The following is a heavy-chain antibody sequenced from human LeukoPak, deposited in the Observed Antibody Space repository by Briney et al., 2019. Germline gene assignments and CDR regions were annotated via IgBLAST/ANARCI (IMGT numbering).Heavy chain of an antibody. CDR2: INHSGST. D-gene: IGHD3-10*01. J-gene: IGHJ4*02. Sequence: SETLSLTCAVYGASFSGYYWSWIRQPPGKGLEWIGEINHSGSTNYNPSLKSRVTISVDTSKNQFSLKLSSVAAADTAVYYCARGPLIGSAYYYGSGSDYYFDYWGQGTLVTVSS. CDR1: GASFSGYY. V-gene: IGHV4-34*01. CDR3: ARGPLIGSAYYYGSGSDYYFDY.